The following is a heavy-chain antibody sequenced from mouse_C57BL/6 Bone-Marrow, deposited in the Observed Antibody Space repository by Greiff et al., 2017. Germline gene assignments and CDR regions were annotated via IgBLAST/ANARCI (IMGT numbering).Heavy chain of an antibody. CDR2: IYPGSGNT. Sequence: QVQLQQSGAELVRPGASVKLSCKASGYTFTDYYINWVKQRPGQGLEWIARIYPGSGNTYYNEKFKGKATLTAEKSSSTAYMQLSSLTSEDSAVYFCARLDWDWYFDVWGTGTTVTVSS. CDR3: ARLDWDWYFDV. D-gene: IGHD4-1*01. V-gene: IGHV1-76*01. J-gene: IGHJ1*03. CDR1: GYTFTDYY.